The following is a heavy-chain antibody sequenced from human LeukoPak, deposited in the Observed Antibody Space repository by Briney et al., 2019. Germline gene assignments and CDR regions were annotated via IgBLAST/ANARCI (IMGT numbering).Heavy chain of an antibody. Sequence: SETLSLTCAVSGESIRSTNWWSWVRQPPGKGLEWIGEIYHSGTTNYNPSLESRVTISLDTSNNQYFLDLNSVTAADTAVYYCANKLYCSSTSCYPAGYWGQGILVTVSS. D-gene: IGHD2-2*01. V-gene: IGHV4-4*02. CDR3: ANKLYCSSTSCYPAGY. CDR2: IYHSGTT. J-gene: IGHJ4*02. CDR1: GESIRSTNW.